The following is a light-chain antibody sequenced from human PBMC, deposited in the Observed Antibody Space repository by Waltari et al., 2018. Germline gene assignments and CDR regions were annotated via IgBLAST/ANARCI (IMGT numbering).Light chain of an antibody. J-gene: IGKJ2*01. V-gene: IGKV4-1*01. CDR2: WAS. CDR3: QQYYSTLPYT. Sequence: DIVMTQSPDSLAVSLGERATINCKSSPSVLYSSNNKNYLAWYQQKPGQPPKLLIYWASTRESGVPDRFSGSGSGTDFTLTINSLQAEDVAVYYCQQYYSTLPYTFGQGTKLEIK. CDR1: PSVLYSSNNKNY.